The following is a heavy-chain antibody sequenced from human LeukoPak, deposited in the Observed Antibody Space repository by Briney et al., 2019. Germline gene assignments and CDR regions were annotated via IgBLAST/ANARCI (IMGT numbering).Heavy chain of an antibody. Sequence: GGSLRLSCAASGFTFDDYAMHWVRHAPGKGLEWVSGISWNSGSIGYADSVKGRFTISRDNAKNSLYLQMNSLRAEDTALYYCAKDYGDYGYYGMDVWGQGTTVTVSS. J-gene: IGHJ6*02. V-gene: IGHV3-9*01. D-gene: IGHD4-17*01. CDR2: ISWNSGSI. CDR3: AKDYGDYGYYGMDV. CDR1: GFTFDDYA.